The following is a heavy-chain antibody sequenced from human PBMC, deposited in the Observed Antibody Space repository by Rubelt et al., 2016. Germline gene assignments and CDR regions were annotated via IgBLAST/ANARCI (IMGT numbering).Heavy chain of an antibody. J-gene: IGHJ6*02. Sequence: EVQLLESGGGLVQPGGSLRLSCAASGFTFSSYAMSWVRQAPGKGLEWVSAISGSGGSTYYADSVKGRFTISRDNSKNTLYLQMNSLRAEDTAVYYCAGKGLRFLEWLGGREDYYGMVVWGQGTTVTVSS. CDR2: ISGSGGST. CDR1: GFTFSSYA. V-gene: IGHV3-23*01. CDR3: AGKGLRFLEWLGGREDYYGMVV. D-gene: IGHD3-3*01.